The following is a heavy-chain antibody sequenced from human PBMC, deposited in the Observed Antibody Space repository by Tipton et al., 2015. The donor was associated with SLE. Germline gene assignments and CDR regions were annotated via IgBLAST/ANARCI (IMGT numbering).Heavy chain of an antibody. V-gene: IGHV4-59*11. CDR3: ARGRRRGPGAFDI. CDR2: IHYTGST. CDR1: GGSINSHY. D-gene: IGHD1-1*01. Sequence: TLSLTCTVSGGSINSHYWSWIRQPPGKELEWIGYIHYTGSTNYNPSLKSRVTMSVDTSKNQFSLKLSSVTAADTALYYCARGRRRGPGAFDIWGQGTMVTVSS. J-gene: IGHJ3*02.